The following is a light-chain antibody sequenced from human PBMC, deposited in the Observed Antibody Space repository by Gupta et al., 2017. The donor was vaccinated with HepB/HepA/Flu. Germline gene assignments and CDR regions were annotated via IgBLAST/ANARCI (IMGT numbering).Light chain of an antibody. CDR3: QQVNSFPQT. CDR1: QGIGSS. Sequence: DIQLTQSPSFLSASVGDRVTITCRASQGIGSSLAWYQQRPGKAPKRLIYAASTLHGGVPSRFSGSGSGTDFTLTISSLQPEDFATYYCQQVNSFPQTFGQGTKVEIK. CDR2: AAS. J-gene: IGKJ1*01. V-gene: IGKV1-9*01.